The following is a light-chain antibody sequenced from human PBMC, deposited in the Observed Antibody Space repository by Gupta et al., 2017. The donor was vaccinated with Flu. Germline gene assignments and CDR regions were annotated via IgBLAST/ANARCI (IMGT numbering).Light chain of an antibody. Sequence: SITISCTGTIIDIGSYTYVSWYQQHQAQAPNLLIYDVTNRPSAVSNRFSGSKSGDTESLTISGLQAEDEADYYCSSCTATSTLVFGGGTKLTVL. V-gene: IGLV2-14*01. CDR3: SSCTATSTLV. CDR1: IIDIGSYTY. J-gene: IGLJ2*01. CDR2: DVT.